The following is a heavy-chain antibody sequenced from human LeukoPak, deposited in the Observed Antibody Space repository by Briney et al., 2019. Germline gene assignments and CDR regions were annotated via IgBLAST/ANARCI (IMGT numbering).Heavy chain of an antibody. V-gene: IGHV3-23*01. D-gene: IGHD4-17*01. CDR3: AKDRDGDLIQ. CDR2: ISGSGGST. J-gene: IGHJ4*02. Sequence: GGSLRLSCAASGFTFSSYAMSWVRQAPGKGLEWVSAISGSGGSTYYAGSVKGRFTISRDNSKNTRYLQMNSLRAEDTAVYYCAKDRDGDLIQWGQGTLVTVSS. CDR1: GFTFSSYA.